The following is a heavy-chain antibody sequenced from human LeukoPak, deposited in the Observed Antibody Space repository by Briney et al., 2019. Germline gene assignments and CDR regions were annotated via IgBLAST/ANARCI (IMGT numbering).Heavy chain of an antibody. Sequence: GGSLRLSCVASGFDLRHFYMSWVRQAPGKGLEWVADIRPDGSDIYKVDSVRGRFTISRDNTKNSLFLQMNSLKDEDTAVYYCARDGSGSDFSLDYWGPGTPVTVSS. CDR3: ARDGSGSDFSLDY. CDR2: IRPDGSDI. D-gene: IGHD3-10*01. J-gene: IGHJ4*02. V-gene: IGHV3-7*04. CDR1: GFDLRHFY.